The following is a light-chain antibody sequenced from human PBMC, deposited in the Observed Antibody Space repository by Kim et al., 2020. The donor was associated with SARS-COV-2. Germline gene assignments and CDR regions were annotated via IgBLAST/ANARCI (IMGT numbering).Light chain of an antibody. V-gene: IGKV3-20*01. CDR3: QQYGRSPFT. CDR2: GAS. J-gene: IGKJ3*01. CDR1: QSVSSHS. Sequence: EIVLTQSPGRLSLSPGERGTLSCRASQSVSSHSLAWFQQKPGQAPRLLVYGASKRAIGIPDRFNGSGSGTDFTLTIGRLEPEDFAVYYCQQYGRSPFTFGPGTKVDSK.